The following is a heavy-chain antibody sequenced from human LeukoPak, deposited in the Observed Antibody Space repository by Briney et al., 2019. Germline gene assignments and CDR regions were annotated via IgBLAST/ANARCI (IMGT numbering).Heavy chain of an antibody. D-gene: IGHD3-22*01. CDR1: GGSISSSSYY. CDR3: ASSRXXSSGYYYVNY. J-gene: IGHJ4*02. V-gene: IGHV4-39*01. CDR2: IYYSGST. Sequence: PSETLSLTCTVSGGSISSSSYYWGWIRQPPGKGLEWIGSIYYSGSTYYNPSLKSRVTISVDTSKNQFSLKLSSVTAADTAVYYCASSRXXSSGYYYVNYWGQGTLVTVS.